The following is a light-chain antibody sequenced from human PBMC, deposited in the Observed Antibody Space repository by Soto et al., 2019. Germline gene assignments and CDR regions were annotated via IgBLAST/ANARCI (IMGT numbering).Light chain of an antibody. Sequence: DIQLTQSPAFLSASVEDRVTITCRARQDISSFLAWYQQKPGKAPNLLIFTFSTLQRGVPSRFSGSGSGTELTLTISSLQPEDFATYYYQQLRTYPRPFGQGTKVEI. V-gene: IGKV1-9*01. CDR1: QDISSF. J-gene: IGKJ1*01. CDR3: QQLRTYPRP. CDR2: TFS.